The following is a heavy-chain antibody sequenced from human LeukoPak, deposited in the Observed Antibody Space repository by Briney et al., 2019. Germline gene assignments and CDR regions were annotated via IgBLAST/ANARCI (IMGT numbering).Heavy chain of an antibody. CDR1: GGSLSDYY. CDR3: ARDYGGVGATVLDY. V-gene: IGHV4-4*07. J-gene: IGHJ4*02. Sequence: SETLSLTCTVSGGSLSDYYWSWIPQPAGKGLEWIGRIYPSGSTNSNPSLRSRVSVSIDTSKNQFSLKLRSVTAADTAVYYCARDYGGVGATVLDYWGQGTLVTVSS. CDR2: IYPSGST. D-gene: IGHD1-26*01.